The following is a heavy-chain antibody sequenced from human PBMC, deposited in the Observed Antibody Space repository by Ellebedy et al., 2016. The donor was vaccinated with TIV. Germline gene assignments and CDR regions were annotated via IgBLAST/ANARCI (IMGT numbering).Heavy chain of an antibody. J-gene: IGHJ3*02. CDR1: GFTFTTYY. CDR2: INPSGGTT. CDR3: ASAGGYLDAFDI. V-gene: IGHV1-46*01. Sequence: ASVKVSCKASGFTFTTYYIHWVRQAPGQGLEWMGIINPSGGTTTYAQKFQGRLTMTRDTSTSTVYMELSSLRFDDTAVYFCASAGGYLDAFDIWGQGTTVTVSS. D-gene: IGHD5-12*01.